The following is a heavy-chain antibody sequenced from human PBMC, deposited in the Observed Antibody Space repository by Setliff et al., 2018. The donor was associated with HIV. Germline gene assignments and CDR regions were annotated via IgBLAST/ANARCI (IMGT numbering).Heavy chain of an antibody. CDR1: GYTFTNYY. Sequence: GASVKVSCKASGYTFTNYYMHWVRQAPGQGLEWIGWINPNSGGTNYAQKFQGRVTMTRDTSISTAYMELSRLRSDDTAVYYCARTLPQYTNLFDYWGQGTLVTVSS. CDR2: INPNSGGT. D-gene: IGHD5-18*01. J-gene: IGHJ4*02. V-gene: IGHV1-2*02. CDR3: ARTLPQYTNLFDY.